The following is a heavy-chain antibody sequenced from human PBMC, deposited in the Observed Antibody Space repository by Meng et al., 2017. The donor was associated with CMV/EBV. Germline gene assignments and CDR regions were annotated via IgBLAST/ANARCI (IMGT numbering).Heavy chain of an antibody. CDR1: GFTFNFFS. CDR3: AKGPYCSTTTCSRLQYYLDY. Sequence: GESLKISCAASGFTFNFFSFYWVRQAPGKGLDWVAVISFDGRSKDYADSVKGRFTISRDNSKSTLSLQLNSLRPEDTAMFYCAKGPYCSTTTCSRLQYYLDYWGQGVLVTVSS. D-gene: IGHD2-2*01. J-gene: IGHJ4*02. CDR2: ISFDGRSK. V-gene: IGHV3-30*04.